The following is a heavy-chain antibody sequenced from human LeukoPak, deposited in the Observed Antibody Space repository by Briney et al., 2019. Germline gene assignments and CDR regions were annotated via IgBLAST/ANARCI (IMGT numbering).Heavy chain of an antibody. J-gene: IGHJ4*02. V-gene: IGHV3-23*01. CDR3: AKHLAHSGWYFHY. CDR1: GFTFSDYY. CDR2: ISGSGSTT. Sequence: GGSLRLSCAASGFTFSDYYMSWIRQAPGKGLEWVSGISGSGSTTYNADSVKGRFTISRDNSKKTLYLQMNSLRVEDTAVYFCAKHLAHSGWYFHYWGQGTLVTVSS. D-gene: IGHD6-19*01.